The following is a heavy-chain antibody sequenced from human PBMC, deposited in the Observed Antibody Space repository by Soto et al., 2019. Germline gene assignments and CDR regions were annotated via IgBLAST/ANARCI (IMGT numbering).Heavy chain of an antibody. V-gene: IGHV4-39*01. Sequence: SETLSLTCTVSGGSISSSSYYWGWIRQPPGKGLEWIGSIYYSGSTYYNPSLKSRVTISVDTSKNQFSLKLSSVTAADTAVYYCASPQFPSQPLGYCSSTSCNAFDIWGQGTMVTVSS. CDR1: GGSISSSSYY. J-gene: IGHJ3*02. D-gene: IGHD2-2*01. CDR3: ASPQFPSQPLGYCSSTSCNAFDI. CDR2: IYYSGST.